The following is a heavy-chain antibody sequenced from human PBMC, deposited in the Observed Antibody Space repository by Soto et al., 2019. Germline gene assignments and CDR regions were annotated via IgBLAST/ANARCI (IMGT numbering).Heavy chain of an antibody. Sequence: QVQLVQSGAEVKKPGASVKVSCKASGYTFTSYDINWVRQATGQGLEWMGWMNPNSGNTGYAQKFQGRVTMTXITXIXRAYMELSSLRSEYTAVYYCARGGQEGWLLLRPFGYWGQGTLVTVSS. D-gene: IGHD3-22*01. V-gene: IGHV1-8*01. CDR1: GYTFTSYD. CDR2: MNPNSGNT. CDR3: ARGGQEGWLLLRPFGY. J-gene: IGHJ4*02.